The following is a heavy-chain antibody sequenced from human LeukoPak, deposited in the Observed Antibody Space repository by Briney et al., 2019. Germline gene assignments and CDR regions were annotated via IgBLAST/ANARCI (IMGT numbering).Heavy chain of an antibody. CDR2: IIPIFGTA. CDR3: ARGRPYGSGSYSGY. D-gene: IGHD3-10*01. Sequence: ASVKVSCKASGGTFSSYAISWVRQAPGQGLEWMGGIIPIFGTANYAQKFQGRVTITADESTSTAYMELCSLRSEDTAVYYCARGRPYGSGSYSGYWGQGTLVTVSS. V-gene: IGHV1-69*13. CDR1: GGTFSSYA. J-gene: IGHJ4*02.